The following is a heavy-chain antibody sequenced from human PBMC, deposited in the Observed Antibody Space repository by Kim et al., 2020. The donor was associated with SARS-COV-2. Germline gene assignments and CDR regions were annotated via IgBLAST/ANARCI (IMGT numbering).Heavy chain of an antibody. J-gene: IGHJ3*02. V-gene: IGHV3-15*01. Sequence: GGSLRLSCAASGFTFSNAWMSWVRQAPGKGLEWVGRIKSKTDGGTTDYAAPVKGRFTISRDDSKNTLYLQMNSLKTEDTAVYYCTTGLLRYFDWYIYDAFDIWGQGTMVTVSS. D-gene: IGHD3-9*01. CDR1: GFTFSNAW. CDR3: TTGLLRYFDWYIYDAFDI. CDR2: IKSKTDGGTT.